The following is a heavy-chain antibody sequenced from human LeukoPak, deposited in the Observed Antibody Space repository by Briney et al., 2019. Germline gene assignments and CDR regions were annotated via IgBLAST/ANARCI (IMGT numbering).Heavy chain of an antibody. CDR2: MKQDGSEI. V-gene: IGHV3-7*01. CDR1: GFTFSRFR. CDR3: ASSWGSAIDI. D-gene: IGHD3-16*01. J-gene: IGHJ4*02. Sequence: GESLRLSCAASGFTFSRFRMSWVRQPPGKGLEWVANMKQDGSEINYVDSVKGRFTVSTDNTKNSLFLQMNSLRPEDTAVYYCASSWGSAIDIWGQGTLVTVSS.